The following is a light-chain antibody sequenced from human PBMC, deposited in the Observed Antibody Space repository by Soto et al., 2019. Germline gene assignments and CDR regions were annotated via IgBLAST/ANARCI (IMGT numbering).Light chain of an antibody. J-gene: IGKJ1*01. V-gene: IGKV1-27*01. Sequence: DIQMTQSPSSLSASVGDRVTITCRASQGITNSLAWYQQKPGRVPTLLIYAASTLQSGVPSRFSGSGSGTDFTLNITSLQPEDVATYYCRRYNHASTFGPGTKVEI. CDR1: QGITNS. CDR3: RRYNHAST. CDR2: AAS.